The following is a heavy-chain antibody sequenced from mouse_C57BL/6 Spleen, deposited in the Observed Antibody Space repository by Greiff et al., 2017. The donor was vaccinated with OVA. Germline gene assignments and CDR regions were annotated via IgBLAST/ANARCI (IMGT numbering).Heavy chain of an antibody. CDR1: GYTFTSYW. D-gene: IGHD1-1*01. V-gene: IGHV1-53*01. Sequence: QVQLKQPGTELVKPGASVKLSCKASGYTFTSYWMHWVKPRPGQGLEWIGNINPSNGGTNYNEKFKSKATLTVDKSSSTAYMQLSSLTSEDSAVYYCARNDYGSSSWFAYWGQGTLVTVSA. CDR2: INPSNGGT. CDR3: ARNDYGSSSWFAY. J-gene: IGHJ3*01.